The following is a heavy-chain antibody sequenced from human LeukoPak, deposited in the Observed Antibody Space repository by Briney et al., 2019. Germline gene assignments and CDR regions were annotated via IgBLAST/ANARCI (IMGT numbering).Heavy chain of an antibody. D-gene: IGHD2-2*01. Sequence: ASVKVSCKASGYTFTSYGISWVRQAPGQGVEWMGWISAYNGNTNYAQRLQGRVTMTTDTSTSTAYMELRSLRSDDTAVYYCARVVPAARGLDYWGQGTLVTVSS. CDR1: GYTFTSYG. J-gene: IGHJ4*02. CDR2: ISAYNGNT. V-gene: IGHV1-18*01. CDR3: ARVVPAARGLDY.